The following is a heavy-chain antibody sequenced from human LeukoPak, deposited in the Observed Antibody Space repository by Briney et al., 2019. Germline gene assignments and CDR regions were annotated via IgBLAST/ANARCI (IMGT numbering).Heavy chain of an antibody. J-gene: IGHJ4*02. CDR1: GYSFTSYW. V-gene: IGHV5-51*01. CDR2: IYPGDSDT. D-gene: IGHD6-6*01. Sequence: PGESLKISCKGSGYSFTSYWIGWVRQMPGKGLECMGIIYPGDSDTRYSPSFQGQVTISADKSISTAYLQWSSLKASDTAMYYCARRVSYSSSRHYFDYWGQGTLVTVSS. CDR3: ARRVSYSSSRHYFDY.